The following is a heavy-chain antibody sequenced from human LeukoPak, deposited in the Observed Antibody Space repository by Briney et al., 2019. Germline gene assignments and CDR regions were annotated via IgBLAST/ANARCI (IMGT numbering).Heavy chain of an antibody. V-gene: IGHV1-8*01. CDR3: ARGVGIAAAGVIWFDP. Sequence: GASVKVSCKASGYTFTSYDINWVRQATGQGLEWMGWMNPDSGNTGYAQKFQGRVTMTRNTSITTAYMELSSLRSEDTAVYYCARGVGIAAAGVIWFDPWGQGTLVTVSS. CDR2: MNPDSGNT. D-gene: IGHD6-13*01. J-gene: IGHJ5*02. CDR1: GYTFTSYD.